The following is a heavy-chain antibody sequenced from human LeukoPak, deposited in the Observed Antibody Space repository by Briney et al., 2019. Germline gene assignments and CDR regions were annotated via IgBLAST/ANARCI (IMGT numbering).Heavy chain of an antibody. J-gene: IGHJ3*02. CDR1: GGSFSGYY. CDR3: ARLGPAATDDAFDI. D-gene: IGHD2-2*01. Sequence: PSETLSLTCAVYGGSFSGYYWSWIRQPPGKGLEWIGEINHSGSTNYNPSLKSRVTISVDTSKNQFSLKLSSVTAADTAVYYCARLGPAATDDAFDIWGQGTMVTVSS. V-gene: IGHV4-34*01. CDR2: INHSGST.